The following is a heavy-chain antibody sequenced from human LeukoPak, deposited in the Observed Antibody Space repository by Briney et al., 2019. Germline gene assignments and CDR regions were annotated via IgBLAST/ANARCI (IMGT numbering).Heavy chain of an antibody. Sequence: SXVRQAPGQGLEWMGGIIPIFGTANYAQKFQGRVTITADESTSTAYMELSSLRSEDTAVYYCARGGYSSSWYSGNWGQGTLVTVSS. CDR2: IIPIFGTA. CDR3: ARGGYSSSWYSGN. V-gene: IGHV1-69*01. D-gene: IGHD6-13*01. J-gene: IGHJ4*02.